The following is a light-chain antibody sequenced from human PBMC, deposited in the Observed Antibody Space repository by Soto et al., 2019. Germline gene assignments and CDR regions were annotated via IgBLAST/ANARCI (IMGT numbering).Light chain of an antibody. V-gene: IGLV2-8*01. CDR2: EVS. J-gene: IGLJ1*01. Sequence: HSALTQPPSASGSPGQSVTISCTGTSSDVGGYNYVSWYQQHPGKAPKLVIYEVSKRPSGVPDRFSGSKSGNTASLTVSGLQAEDEADYYCSSYAGSNNYVLGTGTKLTVL. CDR3: SSYAGSNNYV. CDR1: SSDVGGYNY.